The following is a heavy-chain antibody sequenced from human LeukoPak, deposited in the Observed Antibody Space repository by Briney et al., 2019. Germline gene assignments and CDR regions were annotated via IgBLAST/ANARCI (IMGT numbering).Heavy chain of an antibody. CDR1: GFTFSSYA. V-gene: IGHV3-64*01. Sequence: GGSLRLSCAASGFTFSSYAMHWVRQAPGKGLEYVSAISSNGGSTYYANSVKGRFTISRDNSKNTLYLQMGSLRAEDMAVYYCARGPPEGPAAISGPDYWGQGTLVTVSS. CDR2: ISSNGGST. D-gene: IGHD2-2*01. J-gene: IGHJ4*02. CDR3: ARGPPEGPAAISGPDY.